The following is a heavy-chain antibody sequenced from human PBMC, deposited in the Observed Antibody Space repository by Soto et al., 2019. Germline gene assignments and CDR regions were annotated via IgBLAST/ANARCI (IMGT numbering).Heavy chain of an antibody. V-gene: IGHV3-30*18. D-gene: IGHD6-13*01. CDR3: AKRIAAAGLGVDY. Sequence: GGSLRLSCAASGFTFSSYGMHWVRQAPGKGLEWVAVISYDGSNKYYADSVKGRFTISRDNSKNTLYLQMNSLGAEDTAVYYCAKRIAAAGLGVDYWGQGTLVTSPQ. J-gene: IGHJ4*02. CDR2: ISYDGSNK. CDR1: GFTFSSYG.